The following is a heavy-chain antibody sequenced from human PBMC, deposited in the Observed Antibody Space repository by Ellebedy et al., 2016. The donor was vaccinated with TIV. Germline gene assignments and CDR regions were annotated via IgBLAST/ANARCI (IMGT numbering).Heavy chain of an antibody. CDR3: ARADSNYGYYYYYMDV. CDR2: INHSGST. V-gene: IGHV4-34*01. Sequence: SETLSLXXAVYGGSFSGYYWSWIRQPPGKGLEWIGEINHSGSTNYNPSLKSRVTISVDTSKNQFSLKLSSVTAADTAVYYCARADSNYGYYYYYMDVWGKGTTVTVSS. D-gene: IGHD4-11*01. J-gene: IGHJ6*03. CDR1: GGSFSGYY.